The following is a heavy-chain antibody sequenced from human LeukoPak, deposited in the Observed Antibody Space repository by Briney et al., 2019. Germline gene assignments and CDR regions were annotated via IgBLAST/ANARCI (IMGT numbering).Heavy chain of an antibody. D-gene: IGHD6-19*01. CDR2: IYYSGSA. CDR1: GGSISGFY. J-gene: IGHJ4*02. Sequence: PSETLSLTCTVSGGSISGFYWGWIRRPPGKGLEWIGFIYYSGSANYNPSLKSRVTMSVDMSKNQFSLKLSSVTAADTAFYYCARDRDSSGWFDYWGQGALVTVSS. V-gene: IGHV4-59*01. CDR3: ARDRDSSGWFDY.